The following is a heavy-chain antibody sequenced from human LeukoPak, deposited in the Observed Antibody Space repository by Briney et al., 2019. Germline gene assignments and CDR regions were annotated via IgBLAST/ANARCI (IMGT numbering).Heavy chain of an antibody. Sequence: PSETLSLTCTVSGGSISSYYWSWIRQPPGKGLEWIGEINHSGSTNYNPSLKSRVTISVDTSKNQFSQKLSSVTAADTAVYYCARWRPRSYYYYYGMDVWGQGTTVTVSS. J-gene: IGHJ6*02. CDR3: ARWRPRSYYYYYGMDV. CDR1: GGSISSYY. D-gene: IGHD6-25*01. CDR2: INHSGST. V-gene: IGHV4-34*01.